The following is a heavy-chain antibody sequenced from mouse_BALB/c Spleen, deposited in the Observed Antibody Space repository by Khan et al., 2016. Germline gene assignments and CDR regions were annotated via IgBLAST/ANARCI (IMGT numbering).Heavy chain of an antibody. D-gene: IGHD3-1*01. CDR1: GYTFTSYW. V-gene: IGHV1-87*01. CDR3: ARRAAPATGFAY. J-gene: IGHJ3*01. CDR2: IYLGDGDT. Sequence: QVQLQQSGAELARPGASVKLSCKASGYTFTSYWMQWGKQRPGQGLEWIGAIYLGDGDTRYTQKFKGKATLTADKSSSTAYMQLSGLASENSAFYYSARRAAPATGFAYWGQGTLVTVSA.